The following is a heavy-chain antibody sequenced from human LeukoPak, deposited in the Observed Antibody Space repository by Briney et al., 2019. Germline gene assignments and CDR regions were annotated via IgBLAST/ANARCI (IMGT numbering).Heavy chain of an antibody. J-gene: IGHJ6*02. V-gene: IGHV3-23*01. D-gene: IGHD2-2*02. Sequence: PGASLRLSCAASGAAFSGYGMSWVRQAPGKGLEWVSVISGSGAVTYYADSVKGRFTISRDNSKNTVYLQMNSLRAEDTAVYYCAKGSPACYNGMDVWGQGTTVTVSS. CDR1: GAAFSGYG. CDR3: AKGSPACYNGMDV. CDR2: ISGSGAVT.